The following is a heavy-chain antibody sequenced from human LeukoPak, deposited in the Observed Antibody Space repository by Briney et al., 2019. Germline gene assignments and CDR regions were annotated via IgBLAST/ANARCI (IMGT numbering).Heavy chain of an antibody. D-gene: IGHD1-26*01. J-gene: IGHJ4*02. CDR2: IKSKTDGGTT. CDR1: GFTFSNAW. CDR3: TTSVGGSYYFDY. Sequence: GGSLRLSCAASGFTFSNAWMSWVRQAPGKGLEWVGRIKSKTDGGTTDYAAPVKGRFTISRDDSKNTLYLQMNSLKTEDTAVYYCTTSVGGSYYFDYWGQGTLVTVSS. V-gene: IGHV3-15*01.